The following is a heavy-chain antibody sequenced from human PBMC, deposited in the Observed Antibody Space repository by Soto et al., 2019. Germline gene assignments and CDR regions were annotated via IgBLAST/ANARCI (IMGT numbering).Heavy chain of an antibody. CDR1: GGTFSSYA. CDR2: IIPIFGTA. Sequence: APVKVSCKASGGTFSSYAISWVRQAPGQGLEWMGGIIPIFGTANYAQKFQGRVTITADESTSTAYMELSSLRSEDTAVYYCARARDGYLYYFDYWGQGTLVTVSS. CDR3: ARARDGYLYYFDY. V-gene: IGHV1-69*13. J-gene: IGHJ4*02. D-gene: IGHD5-12*01.